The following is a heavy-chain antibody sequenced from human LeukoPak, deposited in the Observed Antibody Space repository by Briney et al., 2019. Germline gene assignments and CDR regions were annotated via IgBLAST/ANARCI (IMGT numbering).Heavy chain of an antibody. Sequence: SETLSLTCTVPGGSISSSSYYWSWIRQPPGKGLEWIGSIYYSGSTYYNPSLKSRVAISVDTSKNQFSLKLNSVTAADTAVYYCARSPRYYDSSGPLVLFDYWGQGTLVTVSS. CDR2: IYYSGST. V-gene: IGHV4-39*01. D-gene: IGHD3-22*01. J-gene: IGHJ4*02. CDR3: ARSPRYYDSSGPLVLFDY. CDR1: GGSISSSSYY.